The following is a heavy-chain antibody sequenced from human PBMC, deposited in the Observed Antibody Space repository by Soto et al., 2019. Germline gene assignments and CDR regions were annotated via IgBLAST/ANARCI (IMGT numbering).Heavy chain of an antibody. Sequence: ASVKVSCKASGYTFTSYGISWVRQAPGQGXEWMGWISAYNGNTNYAQKLQGRVTMTTDTSTSTAYMELRSLRSDDTAVYYCARAYCSGGSCSADYYYGMDVWGQGTTITVSS. CDR1: GYTFTSYG. D-gene: IGHD2-15*01. J-gene: IGHJ6*02. CDR2: ISAYNGNT. V-gene: IGHV1-18*04. CDR3: ARAYCSGGSCSADYYYGMDV.